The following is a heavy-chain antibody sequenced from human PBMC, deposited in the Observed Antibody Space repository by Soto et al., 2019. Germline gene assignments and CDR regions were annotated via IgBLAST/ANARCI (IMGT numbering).Heavy chain of an antibody. J-gene: IGHJ5*02. CDR3: TTDRELSFVEVPPEFDP. CDR1: GFTFSDAW. Sequence: EVQLVESGGGLVKPGGSLRLSCAASGFTFSDAWMSWVRQAPGKGLEWVGRIKSKTDGETTDYVAPVKGRFSISRDDSKNTLYLEMNSLKSEDTAVYYCTTDRELSFVEVPPEFDPWGQGTLVTVSS. V-gene: IGHV3-15*01. D-gene: IGHD3-16*02. CDR2: IKSKTDGETT.